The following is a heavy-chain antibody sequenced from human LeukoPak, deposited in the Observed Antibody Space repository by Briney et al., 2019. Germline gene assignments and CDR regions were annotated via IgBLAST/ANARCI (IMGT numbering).Heavy chain of an antibody. CDR2: IYSGGST. V-gene: IGHV3-53*01. Sequence: GGSLRLSCAASGFTVSSNYMSWVRQAPGKGLEWVSVIYSGGSTYYADSVKGWFTISRDNPKNTLYLQMNSLRAEDTAVYYCAKAGGWFGELLQTSADNWFDPWGQGTLVTVSS. J-gene: IGHJ5*02. D-gene: IGHD3-10*01. CDR3: AKAGGWFGELLQTSADNWFDP. CDR1: GFTVSSNY.